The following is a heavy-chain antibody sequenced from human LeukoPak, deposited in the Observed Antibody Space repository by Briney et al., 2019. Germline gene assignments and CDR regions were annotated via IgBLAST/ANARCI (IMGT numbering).Heavy chain of an antibody. CDR2: INSDGSST. J-gene: IGHJ3*02. D-gene: IGHD6-19*01. CDR1: GFTFSSYW. Sequence: PGGSLRLSCAASGFTFSSYWMHWVRQAPGKGLVWVSRINSDGSSTSYADSVKGRFTISRDNAKNTLYLQMNRLRAEDTAVYYCARGSGSAWGYAFDIWGQGTMVTVSS. CDR3: ARGSGSAWGYAFDI. V-gene: IGHV3-74*01.